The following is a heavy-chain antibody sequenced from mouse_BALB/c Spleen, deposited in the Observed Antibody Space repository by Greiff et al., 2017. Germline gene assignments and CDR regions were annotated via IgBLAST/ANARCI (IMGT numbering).Heavy chain of an antibody. CDR3: ARRDYYGSSYDAMDY. D-gene: IGHD1-1*01. CDR2: INPSSGYT. CDR1: GYTFTSYT. V-gene: IGHV1-4*01. Sequence: VQLQESGAELARPGASVKMSCKASGYTFTSYTMHWVKQRPGQGLEWIGYINPSSGYTNYNQKFKDKATLTADKSSSTAYMQLSSLTSEDSAVYYCARRDYYGSSYDAMDYWGQGTSVTVSS. J-gene: IGHJ4*01.